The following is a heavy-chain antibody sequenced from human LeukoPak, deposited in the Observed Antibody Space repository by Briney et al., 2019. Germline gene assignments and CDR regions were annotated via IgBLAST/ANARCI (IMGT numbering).Heavy chain of an antibody. J-gene: IGHJ4*02. CDR2: INAYNGNT. V-gene: IGHV1-18*01. CDR1: GYTFTSYG. CDR3: ARDSGGSYYY. Sequence: ASVKVSCKASGYTFTSYGMSWVRQAPGQGGEWMGWINAYNGNTNYAQKLQGRVTMTTDTSTSTVYMDLRSLRSDDTAVYFCARDSGGSYYYWGQGTLVTVSS. D-gene: IGHD1-26*01.